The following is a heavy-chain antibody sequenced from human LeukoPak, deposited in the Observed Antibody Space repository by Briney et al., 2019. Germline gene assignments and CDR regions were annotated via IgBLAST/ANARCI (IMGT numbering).Heavy chain of an antibody. J-gene: IGHJ4*02. CDR2: ISYDGSNQ. D-gene: IGHD1-26*01. V-gene: IGHV3-30*18. Sequence: PGGSLRLSCAGTGFKFSDKAMHWVRQAPGKGLEWVAVISYDGSNQNYADSVKGRFTISRDNSKNTLYLQMNSLRPDDTAVYYCAKSGAYYGGYFDYWGQGTLVTVSS. CDR1: GFKFSDKA. CDR3: AKSGAYYGGYFDY.